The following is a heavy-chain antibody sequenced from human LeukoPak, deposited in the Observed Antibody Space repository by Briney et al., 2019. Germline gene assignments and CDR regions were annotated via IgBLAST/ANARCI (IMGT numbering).Heavy chain of an antibody. CDR3: AVEPLSGYGSAGPYY. V-gene: IGHV3-48*03. CDR2: ISSSGSTI. D-gene: IGHD3-10*01. Sequence: SGGSLRLSCAASGFTFSSYEMNWVRQAPGKGLEWVSYISSSGSTIYYADSVKGRFTISRDNAKNSLYLQMNSLRAEDTAVYYCAVEPLSGYGSAGPYYWGQGTLVTVSS. J-gene: IGHJ4*02. CDR1: GFTFSSYE.